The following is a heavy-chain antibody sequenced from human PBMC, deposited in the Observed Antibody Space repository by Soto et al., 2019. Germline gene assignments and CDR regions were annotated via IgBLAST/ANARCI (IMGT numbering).Heavy chain of an antibody. CDR2: IYPDDSDT. D-gene: IGHD2-15*01. Sequence: GESLKISCKGSGYTFTSYWIGWVRQMPGKGLEWMGIIYPDDSDTRYSPFFQGQVTISADKSIGTAYLQWSSLKASDTAMYYCARLSSPKESVDYWGQGTLVTVSS. J-gene: IGHJ4*02. CDR1: GYTFTSYW. V-gene: IGHV5-51*01. CDR3: ARLSSPKESVDY.